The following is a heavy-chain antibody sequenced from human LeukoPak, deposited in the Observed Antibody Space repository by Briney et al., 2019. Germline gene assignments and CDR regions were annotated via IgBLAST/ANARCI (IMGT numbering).Heavy chain of an antibody. D-gene: IGHD6-13*01. V-gene: IGHV4-61*01. CDR2: IYYSGST. J-gene: IGHJ4*02. CDR3: ARGYSSSWSSLYYFDY. CDR1: GGSVSSGSYY. Sequence: PSETLSLTCTVSGGSVSSGSYYWSWIQQPPGKGLEWIEYIYYSGSTNYNPSLKSRVTISVDTSKNQFSLKLSSVTAADTAVYYCARGYSSSWSSLYYFDYWGQGTLVTVSS.